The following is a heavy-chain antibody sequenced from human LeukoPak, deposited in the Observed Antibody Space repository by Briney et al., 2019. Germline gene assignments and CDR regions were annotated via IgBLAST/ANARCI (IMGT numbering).Heavy chain of an antibody. Sequence: ASVKVSCKASGYTFTSYGINWVRQAPGQGLEWMGWISLYNGNTNYAQNLQGRVTLTTDTSTSTAYMELRSLRSDDTAVYYCARTQDVTYYYYYMDVWGKGTTVTVSS. V-gene: IGHV1-18*01. CDR3: ARTQDVTYYYYYMDV. D-gene: IGHD2-21*02. CDR1: GYTFTSYG. CDR2: ISLYNGNT. J-gene: IGHJ6*03.